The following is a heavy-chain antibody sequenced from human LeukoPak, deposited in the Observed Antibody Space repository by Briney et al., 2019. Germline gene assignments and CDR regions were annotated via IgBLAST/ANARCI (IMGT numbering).Heavy chain of an antibody. V-gene: IGHV3-21*04. J-gene: IGHJ4*02. CDR1: GFTFNTYS. CDR2: ISSSSYYI. CDR3: AKLVGATSGY. D-gene: IGHD1-26*01. Sequence: GGSLRLSCAASGFTFNTYSMNWVRQAPGKGLEWVSSISSSSYYIHYADSVKGRFTISRDNSKNTLYLQMNSLRAEDTAVYYCAKLVGATSGYWGQGTLVTVSS.